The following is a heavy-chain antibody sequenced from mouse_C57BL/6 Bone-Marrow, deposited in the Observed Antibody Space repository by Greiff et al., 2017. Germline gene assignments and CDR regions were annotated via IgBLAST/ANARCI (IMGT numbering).Heavy chain of an antibody. D-gene: IGHD1-1*02. Sequence: VNVVESGPELVKPGASVKLSCKASGYTFTSYDINWVKQRPGQGLEWIGWIYPRDGSTKYNEKFKGKATLTVDTSSSTVYMELHSLTSEDSAVYFCARSWWAWFAYWGQGTLVTVSA. CDR3: ARSWWAWFAY. CDR1: GYTFTSYD. V-gene: IGHV1-85*01. CDR2: IYPRDGST. J-gene: IGHJ3*01.